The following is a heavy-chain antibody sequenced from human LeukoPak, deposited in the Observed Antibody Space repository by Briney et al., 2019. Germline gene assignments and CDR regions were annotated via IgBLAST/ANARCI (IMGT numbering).Heavy chain of an antibody. Sequence: GGSLRLSCVGSGFTFSSHGMVWVRQAQGKGLEWVSYISAGGDTIHYANSVKGRFTISRDNAKNSLYLEVSSLGDEDTAVYYCARVRGPTVQTIYFDYWGQGTLVAVSS. CDR3: ARVRGPTVQTIYFDY. D-gene: IGHD4-17*01. J-gene: IGHJ4*02. CDR2: ISAGGDTI. V-gene: IGHV3-48*02. CDR1: GFTFSSHG.